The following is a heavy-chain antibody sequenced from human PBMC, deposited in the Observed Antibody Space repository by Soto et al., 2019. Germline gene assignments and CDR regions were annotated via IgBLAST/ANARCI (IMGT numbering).Heavy chain of an antibody. CDR2: IYPGDSDA. D-gene: IGHD3-16*01. J-gene: IGHJ4*02. CDR3: ARSQFDYVWGTSGYFDS. Sequence: GESLKISCKGSGYSFTSYWIGWVRQMPGKGLEWMGIIYPGDSDARYSPSFKGQVTISVDESTTTAFLQWSSLKASDTAMYFCARSQFDYVWGTSGYFDSWGQGTLATV. CDR1: GYSFTSYW. V-gene: IGHV5-51*01.